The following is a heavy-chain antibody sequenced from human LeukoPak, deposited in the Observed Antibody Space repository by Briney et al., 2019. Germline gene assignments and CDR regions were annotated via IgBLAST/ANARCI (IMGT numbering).Heavy chain of an antibody. D-gene: IGHD7-27*01. CDR3: ARDPRTGGSFDY. CDR1: GGSISSYY. CDR2: IYYGGST. Sequence: PSETLSLTCTVSGGSISSYYWSWIRQPPGKGLEWIGYIYYGGSTYYNPSLKNRVTISVDTSKNQFSLRLSAVTAADTAVYYCARDPRTGGSFDYWGQGTLVTVSS. V-gene: IGHV4-59*01. J-gene: IGHJ4*02.